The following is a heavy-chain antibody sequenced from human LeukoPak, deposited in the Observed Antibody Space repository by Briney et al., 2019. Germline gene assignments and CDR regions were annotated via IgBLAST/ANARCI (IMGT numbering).Heavy chain of an antibody. J-gene: IGHJ5*02. D-gene: IGHD2-2*01. CDR3: ARRLTQYDCFDP. Sequence: PSETLSLTCAVYGGSFSGYYWSWTRQPPGKGLEWIGEINHSGSTNYNPSLKSRVTISVDTSKNQFSLKLSSVTPEDTAVYYCARRLTQYDCFDPWGRGILVTVSS. CDR1: GGSFSGYY. V-gene: IGHV4-34*01. CDR2: INHSGST.